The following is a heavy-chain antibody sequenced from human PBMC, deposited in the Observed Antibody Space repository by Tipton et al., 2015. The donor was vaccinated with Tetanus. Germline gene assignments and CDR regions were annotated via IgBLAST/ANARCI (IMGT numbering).Heavy chain of an antibody. J-gene: IGHJ4*02. CDR3: ARGTMVRGVIFLDY. CDR2: AYYSGTT. Sequence: TLSLTCSVSGFSVSSSAYYWGWIRQPPGKGLEWIGSAYYSGTTKYNPALKSRVTISVDTSKNQFSLRLSSVTAADTAVYYCARGTMVRGVIFLDYWGQGTLVTVSS. CDR1: GFSVSSSAYY. D-gene: IGHD3-10*01. V-gene: IGHV4-39*01.